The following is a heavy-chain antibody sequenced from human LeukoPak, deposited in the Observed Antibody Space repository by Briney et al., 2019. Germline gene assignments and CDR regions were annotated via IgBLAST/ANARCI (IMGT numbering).Heavy chain of an antibody. J-gene: IGHJ6*02. Sequence: GRSLRLSCAASGFTFSSYGMHWVRQAPGKGLEWVAVISYDGSNKYYADSVKGRFTISRDNSKNTLYLQMNSLRAEDTAVYYCAKEGGEGFGESPYYYYYGMDVWGQGTTVTVSS. CDR1: GFTFSSYG. D-gene: IGHD3-10*01. CDR2: ISYDGSNK. V-gene: IGHV3-30*18. CDR3: AKEGGEGFGESPYYYYYGMDV.